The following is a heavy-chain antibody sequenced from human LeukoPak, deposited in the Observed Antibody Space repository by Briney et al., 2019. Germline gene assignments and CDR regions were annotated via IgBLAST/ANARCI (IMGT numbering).Heavy chain of an antibody. J-gene: IGHJ6*03. CDR3: AKDSFSGLYYYYMDV. D-gene: IGHD3/OR15-3a*01. CDR2: ISGSGGST. Sequence: GGSLRLSCAASGFTFSSYAVYWVRQAPGKGLEWVSAISGSGGSTYYADSVKGRFTISRDNSKNTLYLQMNSLRAEDTAVYYCAKDSFSGLYYYYMDVWGKGTTVTVSS. V-gene: IGHV3-23*01. CDR1: GFTFSSYA.